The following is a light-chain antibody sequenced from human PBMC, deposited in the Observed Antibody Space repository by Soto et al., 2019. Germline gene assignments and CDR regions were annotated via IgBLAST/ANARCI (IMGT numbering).Light chain of an antibody. Sequence: DVEMTQSPLSLPVTLGQPASISCRSSQSLVHSDGNTYLNWLQQRPGLSPRRLIYKVSNRDSGVPDRFSGSGSGTDFTLKISRVEAEDVGVYYCMQGTYWPRTFGQGTKLEIK. CDR1: QSLVHSDGNTY. V-gene: IGKV2-30*02. CDR3: MQGTYWPRT. J-gene: IGKJ2*01. CDR2: KVS.